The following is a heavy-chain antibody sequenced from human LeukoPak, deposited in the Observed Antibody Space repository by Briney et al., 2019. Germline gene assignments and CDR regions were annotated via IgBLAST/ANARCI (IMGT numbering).Heavy chain of an antibody. CDR1: GYTFTSYA. Sequence: ASVKVSCKASGYTFTSYAMNWVRQAPGQGLEWMGWINTNTGNPTYAQGFTGRFVFSLDTSVSTAYLQISSLKAEDTAVYYCARDRRGYYYDSSGYSDYWGQGTLVTVSS. J-gene: IGHJ4*02. D-gene: IGHD3-22*01. V-gene: IGHV7-4-1*02. CDR2: INTNTGNP. CDR3: ARDRRGYYYDSSGYSDY.